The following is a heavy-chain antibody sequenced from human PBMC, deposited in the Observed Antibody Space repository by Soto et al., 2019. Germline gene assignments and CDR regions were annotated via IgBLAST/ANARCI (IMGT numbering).Heavy chain of an antibody. J-gene: IGHJ4*02. CDR1: GFTFSSST. Sequence: EVQLVESGGGLVKPGESLRLSCAASGFTFSSSTMNWVRQAPGKGLEWVSSISSNSAYIYYAGSVTGRFTISRDNAKNSLFLQMNSLRAEDTAIYYCTRGTYGDYSDWGQGTLVTVSS. CDR3: TRGTYGDYSD. CDR2: ISSNSAYI. D-gene: IGHD4-17*01. V-gene: IGHV3-21*01.